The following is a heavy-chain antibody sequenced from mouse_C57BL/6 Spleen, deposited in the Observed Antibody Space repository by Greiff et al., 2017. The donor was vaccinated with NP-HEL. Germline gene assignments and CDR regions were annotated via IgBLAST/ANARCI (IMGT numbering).Heavy chain of an antibody. CDR3: SRPAGTTVHYFDY. CDR1: GYAFSSYW. CDR2: IYPGDGDT. D-gene: IGHD1-1*01. V-gene: IGHV1-80*01. J-gene: IGHJ2*01. Sequence: VQLQQSGAELVKPGASVKISCKASGYAFSSYWMNWVKQRPGKGLEWIGQIYPGDGDTNYNGKFKGKATLTADKSSSTAYMQLSILTSEDFAVYVCSRPAGTTVHYFDYWGQGTTLTVSS.